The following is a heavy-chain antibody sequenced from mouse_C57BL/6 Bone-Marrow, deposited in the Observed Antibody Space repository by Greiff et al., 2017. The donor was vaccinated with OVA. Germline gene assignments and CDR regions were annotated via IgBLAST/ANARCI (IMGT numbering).Heavy chain of an antibody. CDR2: IDPSDSYT. CDR1: GYTFTSYW. D-gene: IGHD2-1*01. CDR3: EREGGNYYFDY. Sequence: QVQLQRPGAELVKPGASVKLSCKASGYTFTSYWMQWVKQRPGQGLEWIGEIDPSDSYTNYNQKFKGKATLTVDTSSSTAYMQLSSLTSEDSAVYYCEREGGNYYFDYWGQGTTLTVSS. V-gene: IGHV1-50*01. J-gene: IGHJ2*01.